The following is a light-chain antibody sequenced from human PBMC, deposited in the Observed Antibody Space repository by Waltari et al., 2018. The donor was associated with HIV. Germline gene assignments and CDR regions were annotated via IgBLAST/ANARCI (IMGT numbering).Light chain of an antibody. CDR2: AAS. CDR1: QGISTY. J-gene: IGKJ4*01. CDR3: QQLNSYTQIT. Sequence: DIQLTQSPSFLSASVGDRITITCRASQGISTYLAWYPQKPGKAPKLLIDAASTLQSGVPSRFSGSGSGTEFTLKIGGLQPEDFATYYCQQLNSYTQITFGGGTKVEIK. V-gene: IGKV1-9*01.